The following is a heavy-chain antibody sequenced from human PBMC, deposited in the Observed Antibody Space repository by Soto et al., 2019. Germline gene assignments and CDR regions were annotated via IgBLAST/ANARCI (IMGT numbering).Heavy chain of an antibody. CDR2: TYYRSKWYN. Sequence: SQTLSLTCAISGDSVSSNSATWAWIRQSPSRGLEWLGRTYYRSKWYNDYAVSVKSRITINPDTSRNQFSLQLNSVTPEDTAVYYCARGFTYVSEFASENNFFDYWGQGTRVTVSS. CDR3: ARGFTYVSEFASENNFFDY. CDR1: GDSVSSNSAT. V-gene: IGHV6-1*01. J-gene: IGHJ4*02. D-gene: IGHD5-18*01.